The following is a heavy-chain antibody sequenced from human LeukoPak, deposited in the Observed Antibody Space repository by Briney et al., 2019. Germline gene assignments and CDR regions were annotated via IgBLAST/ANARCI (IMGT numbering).Heavy chain of an antibody. Sequence: GWSLRLSCAASGFSFSSYGMHWVRQAPGKGLEGVAFIRYDGSNKYYADSVKGRFPISRDNSKNTLYLQMNSLRAEDTAVYYCAKDPRVGSRVATPCHWGQGTLVTVSS. CDR3: AKDPRVGSRVATPCH. V-gene: IGHV3-30*02. CDR1: GFSFSSYG. CDR2: IRYDGSNK. D-gene: IGHD5-24*01. J-gene: IGHJ4*02.